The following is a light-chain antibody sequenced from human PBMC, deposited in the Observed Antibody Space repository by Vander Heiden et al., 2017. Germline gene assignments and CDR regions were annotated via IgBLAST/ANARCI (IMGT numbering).Light chain of an antibody. CDR2: DAS. Sequence: EIVLTQSPATLSLSPGERATLSCRASQSVSSYLAWYQQKPGQAPRLLIYDASNRATGVPARLSGSGSERDFTLTISSLEPEDFAIYYCQQRSNWPAAFGGGTMVEIK. CDR1: QSVSSY. CDR3: QQRSNWPAA. V-gene: IGKV3-11*02. J-gene: IGKJ4*01.